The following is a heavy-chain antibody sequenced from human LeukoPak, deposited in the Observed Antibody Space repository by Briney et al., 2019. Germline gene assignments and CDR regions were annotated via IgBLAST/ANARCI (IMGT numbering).Heavy chain of an antibody. V-gene: IGHV3-33*01. D-gene: IGHD3-16*01. CDR2: IWYDGSNK. J-gene: IGHJ6*02. Sequence: GALRLSCAPSGFTFSIDSIHWVPHAPGERLERVALIWYDGSNKYYVDSVKGRFTLSRDNSKNTLYLQMNSLRAEDTAVYYCARVPGEPNYYYGMDVWGQGTTVTVSS. CDR1: GFTFSIDS. CDR3: ARVPGEPNYYYGMDV.